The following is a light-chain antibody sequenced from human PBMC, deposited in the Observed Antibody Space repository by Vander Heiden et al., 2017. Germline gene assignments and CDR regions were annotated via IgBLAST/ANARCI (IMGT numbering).Light chain of an antibody. J-gene: IGKJ3*01. CDR1: QSVSSN. CDR3: QQYDNWPPFT. V-gene: IGKV3-15*01. CDR2: GAS. Sequence: EIVMTQSPATLSVSPGERATLSCRASQSVSSNLAWYQQRPGQAPRLLIYGASTRATGIPDRFSGSGSGTEFTLTISSLQSEDFAIYYCQQYDNWPPFTFGPGTKVEIK.